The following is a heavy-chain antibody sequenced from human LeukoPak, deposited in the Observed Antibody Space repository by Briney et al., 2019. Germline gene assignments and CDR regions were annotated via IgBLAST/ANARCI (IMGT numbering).Heavy chain of an antibody. D-gene: IGHD4-4*01. CDR3: AKEDYSKFRANYYYYGMDV. Sequence: GGSLRLSCAASGFTFSSYGMRWVRQAPGKGLEWVAVISYDGSNKYYADSVKGRFTISRDNSKNTLYLQMNSLRAEDTAVYYCAKEDYSKFRANYYYYGMDVWGQGTTVTVSS. J-gene: IGHJ6*02. CDR1: GFTFSSYG. V-gene: IGHV3-30*18. CDR2: ISYDGSNK.